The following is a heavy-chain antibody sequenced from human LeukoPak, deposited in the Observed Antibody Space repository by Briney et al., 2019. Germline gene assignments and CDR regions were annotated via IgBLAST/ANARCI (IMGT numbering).Heavy chain of an antibody. D-gene: IGHD6-13*01. V-gene: IGHV3-33*01. Sequence: PGRSLRLSCAASGFTFRSYGMHWVRQAPGKGLEWVAVIWYDGSNKYYADSVKGRFTISRDNSENTLYLQMNSLRAEDTALYYCASDGIAVDRGIGYFDCWGQGTLVTVSS. J-gene: IGHJ4*02. CDR3: ASDGIAVDRGIGYFDC. CDR1: GFTFRSYG. CDR2: IWYDGSNK.